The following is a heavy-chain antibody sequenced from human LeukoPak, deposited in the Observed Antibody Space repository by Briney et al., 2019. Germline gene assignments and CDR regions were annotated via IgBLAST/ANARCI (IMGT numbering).Heavy chain of an antibody. CDR2: IYSTGST. CDR3: ARAASADRGYFDF. D-gene: IGHD3-10*01. J-gene: IGHJ4*02. V-gene: IGHV3-66*01. Sequence: GGSLRLSCAASGFTVSSNYMSWVRQAPGKGLEWVSVIYSTGSTFYADSVKGRFTISRDNSKNTLYLQMNSLRPEDTAVYYCARAASADRGYFDFWGQGTLVTVSS. CDR1: GFTVSSNY.